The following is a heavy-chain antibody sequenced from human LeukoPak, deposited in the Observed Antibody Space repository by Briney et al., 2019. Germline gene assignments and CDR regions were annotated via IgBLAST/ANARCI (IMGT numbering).Heavy chain of an antibody. CDR3: AKARSSTWDYGMDV. Sequence: GGSLRLSCAASGFTFNNYAMNWVRQAPGKGLEWVSAMSGSGDNSYYADSVKGRFTISRDNSKNTLYLQMNSLRDDDMAVYYCAKARSSTWDYGMDVWGQGTTVTVSS. D-gene: IGHD6-13*01. CDR2: MSGSGDNS. CDR1: GFTFNNYA. V-gene: IGHV3-23*01. J-gene: IGHJ6*02.